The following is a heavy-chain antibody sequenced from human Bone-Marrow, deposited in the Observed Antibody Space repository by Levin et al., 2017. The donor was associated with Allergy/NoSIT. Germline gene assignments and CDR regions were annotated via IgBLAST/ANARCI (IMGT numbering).Heavy chain of an antibody. CDR3: ARGRTEGRYHGMDV. J-gene: IGHJ6*02. CDR2: IYSNGDT. CDR1: GVSITNYS. Sequence: PGGSLRFSCTVSGVSITNYSWNWVRQSPGKGLEWIAYIYSNGDTNSNPSLKSRVAISVDTSKNLFSLKLTSVTAADTAKYFCARGRTEGRYHGMDVWGQGTTVGVSS. V-gene: IGHV4-59*12.